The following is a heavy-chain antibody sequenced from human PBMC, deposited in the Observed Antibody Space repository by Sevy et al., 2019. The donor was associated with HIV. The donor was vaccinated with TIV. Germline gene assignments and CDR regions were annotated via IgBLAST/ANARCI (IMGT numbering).Heavy chain of an antibody. CDR2: ISGSGGST. J-gene: IGHJ4*02. V-gene: IGHV3-23*01. CDR1: GFTFSSYA. CDR3: AKVRYNWNGEFDY. Sequence: GESLKSSCAASGFTFSSYAMSWVRQAPGKGLEWVSAISGSGGSTYYADSVKGRFTISRDNSKNTLYLQMNSLRAEDTAVYYCAKVRYNWNGEFDYRGQGTLVTVSS. D-gene: IGHD1-20*01.